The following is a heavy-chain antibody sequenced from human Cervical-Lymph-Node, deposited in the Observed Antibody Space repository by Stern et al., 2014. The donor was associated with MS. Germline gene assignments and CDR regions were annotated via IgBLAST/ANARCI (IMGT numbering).Heavy chain of an antibody. J-gene: IGHJ5*02. CDR1: GATFSTNA. CDR3: AREHHGGNFAS. CDR2: IVPILGRA. Sequence: QVQLVQSGAEVRKPGSSVKVSCKASGATFSTNAISWLRQAPGQGPEWMGAIVPILGRANYVKTSRARRTITADESASTAYMELRSLRSEDTAVYYCAREHHGGNFASWGQGTLVTVSS. V-gene: IGHV1-69*01. D-gene: IGHD4-23*01.